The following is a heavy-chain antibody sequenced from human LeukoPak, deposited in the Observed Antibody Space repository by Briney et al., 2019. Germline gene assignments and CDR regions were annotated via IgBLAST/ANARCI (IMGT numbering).Heavy chain of an antibody. CDR3: ARGGIQVSGIDEFDY. Sequence: GGSLRLSCAASGFTSTDCDIHWVRQVIGKGLEWVSAIRGDTHYSGSVKGRFTISRENAESSLYLQMNSLRAEDTAVYYCARGGIQVSGIDEFDYWGQGTLVTVSS. D-gene: IGHD6-19*01. J-gene: IGHJ4*02. CDR1: GFTSTDCD. V-gene: IGHV3-13*01. CDR2: IRGDT.